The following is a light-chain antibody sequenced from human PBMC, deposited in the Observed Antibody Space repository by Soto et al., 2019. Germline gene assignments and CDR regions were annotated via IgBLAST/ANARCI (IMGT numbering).Light chain of an antibody. Sequence: EIVLTQSPGTLSLSPGERATLSCRASQSVSSSYLAWYQQKPGQAPRLLIYGASTRATGIPERFSGSGPGTEFTLTTSGLQSEDFATYYCQQYNNWPVTFGGGTKVDIK. CDR1: QSVSSSY. CDR2: GAS. CDR3: QQYNNWPVT. V-gene: IGKV3D-15*01. J-gene: IGKJ4*01.